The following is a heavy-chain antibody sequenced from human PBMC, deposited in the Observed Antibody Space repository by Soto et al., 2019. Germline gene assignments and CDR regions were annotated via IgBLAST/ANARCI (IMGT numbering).Heavy chain of an antibody. J-gene: IGHJ5*02. V-gene: IGHV1-69*13. D-gene: IGHD2-15*01. Sequence: VASVKVSCKASGGTFSSYAISWVRQAPGQGLEWMGGIIPIFGTANYAQKFQGRVTITADESTSTAYMELSSLRSEDTAVYYCARGYCSGGSCYWFDPWGQGTLVTVSS. CDR2: IIPIFGTA. CDR3: ARGYCSGGSCYWFDP. CDR1: GGTFSSYA.